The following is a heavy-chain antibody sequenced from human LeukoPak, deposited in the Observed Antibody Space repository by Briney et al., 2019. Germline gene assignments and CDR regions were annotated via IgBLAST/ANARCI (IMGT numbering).Heavy chain of an antibody. Sequence: SETLSLTCTVSGGSISSYYWSWIRQPPGKGLEWIGYIYYSGSTNYNPSLKSRVTISVKTSKNQFSLKVNSVTAADTAVYYCARVFDSGSQAYFYYMDVWGKGTTVIISS. CDR3: ARVFDSGSQAYFYYMDV. D-gene: IGHD3-10*01. CDR1: GGSISSYY. CDR2: IYYSGST. V-gene: IGHV4-59*01. J-gene: IGHJ6*03.